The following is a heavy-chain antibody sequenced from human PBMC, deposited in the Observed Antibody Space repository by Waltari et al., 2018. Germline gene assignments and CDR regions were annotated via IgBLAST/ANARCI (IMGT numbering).Heavy chain of an antibody. CDR2: IYYSGTT. D-gene: IGHD3-10*01. V-gene: IGHV4-39*07. CDR3: ARVGYGSGRLDTHYFDY. Sequence: QLQLQESGPGLVKPSETLSLTCTVSGGSISSSSYYWGWIRQPPGKGLEWIGSIYYSGTTYYNPSLKSRVTISVDTSKNQFSLKLSSVTAADTAVYYCARVGYGSGRLDTHYFDYWGQGTLVTVSS. J-gene: IGHJ4*02. CDR1: GGSISSSSYY.